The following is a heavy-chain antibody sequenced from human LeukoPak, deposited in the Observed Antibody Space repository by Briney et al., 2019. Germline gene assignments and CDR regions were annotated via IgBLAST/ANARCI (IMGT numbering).Heavy chain of an antibody. D-gene: IGHD2/OR15-2a*01. Sequence: SGGSLRLSCVASGFTFSSSWMSWVRRAPGKGLEWVANIKQDGTEEYYVDSVKGRLTISRDNSKNTLYLQMNSLRAEDTAIYYCAREGPRGNSQFDYRGQGTLVTVSS. J-gene: IGHJ4*02. CDR2: IKQDGTEE. V-gene: IGHV3-7*01. CDR3: AREGPRGNSQFDY. CDR1: GFTFSSSW.